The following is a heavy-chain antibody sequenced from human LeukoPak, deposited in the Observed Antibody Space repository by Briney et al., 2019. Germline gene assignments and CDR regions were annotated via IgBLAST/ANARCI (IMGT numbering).Heavy chain of an antibody. CDR2: ITPMFGTA. V-gene: IGHV1-69*01. Sequence: SVKVSCKASGGTFSRYAISWVRQAPGQGLEWMGGITPMFGTANYAQKFQGRVTITADESTSTAYMELSSLRSEDTAVYYCVIRGVYYDSSGNWFDPWGPGTLVTVSS. J-gene: IGHJ5*02. D-gene: IGHD3-22*01. CDR3: VIRGVYYDSSGNWFDP. CDR1: GGTFSRYA.